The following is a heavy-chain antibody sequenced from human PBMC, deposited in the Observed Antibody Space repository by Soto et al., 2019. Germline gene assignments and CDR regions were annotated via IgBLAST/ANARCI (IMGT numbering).Heavy chain of an antibody. D-gene: IGHD1-1*01. CDR2: ISAHNGNT. V-gene: IGHV1-18*01. CDR3: ARGRYGDY. Sequence: QVHLVQSGAEVKKPGAPVKVSCKASGYTFTSYGITWVRQAPGQGLEWMGWISAHNGNTDYAQKLQGRVIVTRDTSTSTAYMDLRSLRSDDTAVYYCARGRYGDYWGQGALVTVSS. CDR1: GYTFTSYG. J-gene: IGHJ4*02.